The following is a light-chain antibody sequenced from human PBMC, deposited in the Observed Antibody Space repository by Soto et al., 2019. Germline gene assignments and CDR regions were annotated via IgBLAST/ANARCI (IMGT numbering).Light chain of an antibody. CDR2: SNN. J-gene: IGLJ2*01. V-gene: IGLV1-44*01. Sequence: QSVLTQPPSASGTPGQRVTISCSGSSSNIGSNTVNWYQQLLGTAPKLLIYSNNQRPSGVPDRFSASKSGASASLAISGLQSEDEADYYCAAWDDSLNGVVFGGGTKLTVL. CDR1: SSNIGSNT. CDR3: AAWDDSLNGVV.